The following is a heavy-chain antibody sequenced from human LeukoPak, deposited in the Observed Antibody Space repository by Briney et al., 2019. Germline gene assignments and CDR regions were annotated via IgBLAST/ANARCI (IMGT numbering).Heavy chain of an antibody. CDR3: AREERSSTYYHLNAEYFQD. D-gene: IGHD3-10*01. J-gene: IGHJ1*01. CDR2: IHYSGTT. Sequence: PSETLSLTCTVSGGAISSSIYYWGWIRQPPGKGLEWIGSIHYSGTTYYNPSLRSRVAISMDTSKNQFSLKLSSVTAADTAVYYCAREERSSTYYHLNAEYFQDWGQGTLVTVSS. CDR1: GGAISSSIYY. V-gene: IGHV4-39*07.